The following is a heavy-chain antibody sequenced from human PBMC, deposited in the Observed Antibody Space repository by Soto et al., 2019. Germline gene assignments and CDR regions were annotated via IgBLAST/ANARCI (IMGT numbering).Heavy chain of an antibody. CDR3: ARGYYDYVWGSYRYTPNFDY. V-gene: IGHV4-34*01. J-gene: IGHJ4*02. Sequence: SETLSLTCAVYGGSFSGYYWSWIRQPPGKGLEWIGEINHSGSTNYNPSLKSRVTISVDTSKNQFSLKLSSVTAADTAVYYCARGYYDYVWGSYRYTPNFDYWGQGTLLTVSS. CDR1: GGSFSGYY. D-gene: IGHD3-16*02. CDR2: INHSGST.